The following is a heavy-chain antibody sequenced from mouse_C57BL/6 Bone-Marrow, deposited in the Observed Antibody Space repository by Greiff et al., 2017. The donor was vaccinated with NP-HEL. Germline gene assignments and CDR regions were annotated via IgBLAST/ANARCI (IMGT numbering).Heavy chain of an antibody. Sequence: EVQVVESGGGLVKPGGSLKLSCAASGFTFSSYTMSWVRQTPEKRLEWVATISGGGGNTYYPDSVKGRFTISRDTAKNTLYLQMSSLRSEDTAVYDCARRGGYYYWDFDVWGTGTTVTVSS. CDR3: ARRGGYYYWDFDV. J-gene: IGHJ1*03. CDR1: GFTFSSYT. V-gene: IGHV5-9*04. CDR2: ISGGGGNT. D-gene: IGHD2-3*01.